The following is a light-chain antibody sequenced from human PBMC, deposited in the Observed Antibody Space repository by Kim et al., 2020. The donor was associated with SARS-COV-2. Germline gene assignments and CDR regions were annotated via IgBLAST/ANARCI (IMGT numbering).Light chain of an antibody. V-gene: IGKV3-20*01. CDR1: QTIDMNF. Sequence: SPGERVTLSCRARQTIDMNFLAWYQQKPGPAPRLLIYGTITRATGIPDRFRGRGSGTDFTLTISRLEPEDFAIYYCQRYETSSWTFGQGTKVEIK. J-gene: IGKJ1*01. CDR3: QRYETSSWT. CDR2: GTI.